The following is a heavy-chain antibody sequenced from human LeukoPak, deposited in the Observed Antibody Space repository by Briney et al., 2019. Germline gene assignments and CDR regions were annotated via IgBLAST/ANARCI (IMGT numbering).Heavy chain of an antibody. CDR2: ISSSGGTI. Sequence: GGSLRLSCAASGFTFSSYEMNWVRQAPGKVLEWVSYISSSGGTIYYADSVKGRFTISRDNAKNSLYLQMNSLRAEDTAVYYCAKDQDIVATTYFDYWGQGTLVTVSS. V-gene: IGHV3-48*03. J-gene: IGHJ4*02. CDR1: GFTFSSYE. D-gene: IGHD5-12*01. CDR3: AKDQDIVATTYFDY.